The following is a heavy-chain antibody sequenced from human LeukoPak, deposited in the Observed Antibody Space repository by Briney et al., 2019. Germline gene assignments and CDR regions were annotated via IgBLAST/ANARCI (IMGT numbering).Heavy chain of an antibody. CDR2: IRYDGSNK. CDR3: AKDRYTMVRGVIKVFDY. CDR1: GFTFSSYG. D-gene: IGHD3-10*01. J-gene: IGHJ4*02. V-gene: IGHV3-30*02. Sequence: GGSLRLSCAASGFTFSSYGMHWVRQAPGKGLEWVAFIRYDGSNKYYADSVKGRFTISRDNSKNTLYLQMNSLRAEDTAVYYCAKDRYTMVRGVIKVFDYWGQGTLVTVSS.